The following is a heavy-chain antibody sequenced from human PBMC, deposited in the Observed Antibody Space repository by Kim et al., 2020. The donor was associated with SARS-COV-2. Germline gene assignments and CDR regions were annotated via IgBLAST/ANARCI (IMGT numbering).Heavy chain of an antibody. Sequence: SETLSLTCTVSGVSIRNGGYSWSWIRQPPGKGLEWIGYIYDRGSTFYNPSLKSRVTISIDKSKNQFSLKLISVTAADTAVYYCATLGGLTADYWGKGTLV. CDR3: ATLGGLTADY. J-gene: IGHJ4*02. V-gene: IGHV4-30-2*01. CDR2: IYDRGST. CDR1: GVSIRNGGYS. D-gene: IGHD3-16*01.